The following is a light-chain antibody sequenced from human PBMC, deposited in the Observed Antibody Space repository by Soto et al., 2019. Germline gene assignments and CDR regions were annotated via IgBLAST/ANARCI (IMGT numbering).Light chain of an antibody. CDR3: QQYYSYSWT. CDR1: QGISSY. CDR2: AAS. V-gene: IGKV1-8*01. J-gene: IGKJ1*01. Sequence: AIRMTQSPSSLSASTGDRVTITCRASQGISSYLAWYQQKPGKAPKLLIYAASTLQSGVPSRFSGSGSGTDCTLNISCLQSEDFATYYWQQYYSYSWTFGQGTKVEIK.